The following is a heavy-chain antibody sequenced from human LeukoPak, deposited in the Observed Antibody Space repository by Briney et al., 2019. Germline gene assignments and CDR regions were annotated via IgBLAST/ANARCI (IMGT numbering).Heavy chain of an antibody. CDR3: ARERDGYNYGTIFDY. CDR1: GFTFSSYW. D-gene: IGHD5-24*01. V-gene: IGHV3-7*01. Sequence: GGSLRLSCAASGFTFSSYWMSWVRQAPGKGLEWVANIRQDGSEKYYVDSVKGRFTISRDNAKNSLYLQMNSLRAEDTAVYYCARERDGYNYGTIFDYWGQGTLVTVSS. CDR2: IRQDGSEK. J-gene: IGHJ4*02.